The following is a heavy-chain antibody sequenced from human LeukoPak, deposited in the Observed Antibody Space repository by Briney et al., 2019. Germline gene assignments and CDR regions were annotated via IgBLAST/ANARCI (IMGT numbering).Heavy chain of an antibody. V-gene: IGHV4-38-2*02. CDR1: GYSISSGYY. D-gene: IGHD3-10*01. Sequence: SETLSLTCTVSGYSISSGYYWGWIRQPPGKGLEWIGSIYHSGSTYYNPSLKSRVTISVDTSKNQFSLKLSSVTAADTAVYYCARIYYYGSGSYYNVGGHYFDYWGQGTLVTVSS. J-gene: IGHJ4*02. CDR2: IYHSGST. CDR3: ARIYYYGSGSYYNVGGHYFDY.